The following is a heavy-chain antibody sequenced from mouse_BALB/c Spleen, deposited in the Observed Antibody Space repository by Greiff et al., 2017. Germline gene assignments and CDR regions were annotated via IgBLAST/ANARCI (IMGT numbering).Heavy chain of an antibody. CDR1: GYTFTSYW. D-gene: IGHD1-1*01. CDR3: ARLGYYGSRALFDY. J-gene: IGHJ2*01. CDR2: INPSNGRT. V-gene: IGHV1S81*02. Sequence: QVQLQQPGAELVKPWASVKLSCKASGYTFTSYWMHWVKQRPGQGLEWIGEINPSNGRTNYNEKFKSKATLTVDKSSSTAYMQLSSLTSEDSAVYYCARLGYYGSRALFDYWGQGTTLTVSS.